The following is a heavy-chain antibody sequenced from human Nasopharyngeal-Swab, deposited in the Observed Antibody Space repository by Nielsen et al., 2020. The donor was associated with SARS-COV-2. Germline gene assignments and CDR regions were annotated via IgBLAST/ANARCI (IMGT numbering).Heavy chain of an antibody. D-gene: IGHD3-10*01. CDR2: VTGRGYGT. Sequence: LSLICAASGFTFRSYAMTWVRPAPGKGLEWVSVVTGRGYGTDYADSVKGRFTISRDNAKNTLYLQMNSLRAEDTAVYYCARKDVFAYGVDAFDIWGQGTMVTVSS. CDR1: GFTFRSYA. J-gene: IGHJ3*02. CDR3: ARKDVFAYGVDAFDI. V-gene: IGHV3-23*01.